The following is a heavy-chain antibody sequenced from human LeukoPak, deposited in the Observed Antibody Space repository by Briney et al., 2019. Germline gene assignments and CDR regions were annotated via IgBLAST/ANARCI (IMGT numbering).Heavy chain of an antibody. V-gene: IGHV1-18*01. D-gene: IGHD6-19*01. J-gene: IGHJ4*02. CDR3: ARIVRYSSGWTSFDY. CDR2: ISAYNGNT. CDR1: GYTFTSYG. Sequence: ASVKVSCKASGYTFTSYGISWVRQAPGQGLEWMGWISAYNGNTNYAQKLQGRVTMTTDTSTSTAYMELRSLRSDDTAVYYCARIVRYSSGWTSFDYWGQGTLVTVSS.